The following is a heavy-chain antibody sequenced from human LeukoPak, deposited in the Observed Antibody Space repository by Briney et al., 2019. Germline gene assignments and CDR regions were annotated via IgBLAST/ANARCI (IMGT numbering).Heavy chain of an antibody. CDR3: ATDHAPGGSDPSAFDI. J-gene: IGHJ3*02. Sequence: ASVKVSCKVSGYTLTELSMHWVRQAPGKGLEWMGGFDPEDGETIYAQKFQGRVTMTEDTSTDTAYMELSSLRSEDTAVYYCATDHAPGGSDPSAFDIWGQGTMVTVSS. V-gene: IGHV1-24*01. D-gene: IGHD1-26*01. CDR1: GYTLTELS. CDR2: FDPEDGET.